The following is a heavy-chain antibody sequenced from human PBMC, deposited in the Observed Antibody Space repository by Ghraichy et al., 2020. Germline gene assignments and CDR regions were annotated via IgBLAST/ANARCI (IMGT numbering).Heavy chain of an antibody. J-gene: IGHJ4*02. CDR3: ARDQGGKQWLVSLDN. CDR1: GYTFTTYG. D-gene: IGHD6-19*01. CDR2: ISANSGNT. V-gene: IGHV1-18*04. Sequence: ASVKVSCKASGYTFTTYGFSWVRQAPGQGLEWMGWISANSGNTNYAQKLQGRVTMTTDTSTSTAYMELRSLRSDDTAVYYCARDQGGKQWLVSLDNWGQGTLVTVSS.